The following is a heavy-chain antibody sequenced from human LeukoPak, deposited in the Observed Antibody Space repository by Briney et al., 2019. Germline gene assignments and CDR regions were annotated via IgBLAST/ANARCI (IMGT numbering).Heavy chain of an antibody. CDR1: GYSISSGYY. D-gene: IGHD3-9*01. J-gene: IGHJ3*02. V-gene: IGHV4-38-2*02. CDR2: IYHSGST. Sequence: SETLSLTCTVSGYSISSGYYWGWIRQPPGKGLEWIGSIYHSGSTYYNPSLKSRVTISVDTSKNQFSLKLSSVTAADTAVYYCASSYDILTANAFDIWGQGTMVTVSS. CDR3: ASSYDILTANAFDI.